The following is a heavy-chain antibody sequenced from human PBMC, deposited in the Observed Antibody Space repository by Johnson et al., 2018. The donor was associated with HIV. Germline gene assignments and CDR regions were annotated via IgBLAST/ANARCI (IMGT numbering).Heavy chain of an antibody. D-gene: IGHD5-18*01. CDR2: ISYDRSNK. Sequence: QMQLVESGGGVVQPGRSLRLSCAASGFTFSSYAMHWVRQAPGKGLEWVAVISYDRSNKYYADSVKGRFTISRDNSKNTLFLQMNSLRAEDTALYYCTRDRIQIWSYVGTFDIWGQGTMVTVSS. CDR1: GFTFSSYA. V-gene: IGHV3-30-3*01. CDR3: TRDRIQIWSYVGTFDI. J-gene: IGHJ3*02.